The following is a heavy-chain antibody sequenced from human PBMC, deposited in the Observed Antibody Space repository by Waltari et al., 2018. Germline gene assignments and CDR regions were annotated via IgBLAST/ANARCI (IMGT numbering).Heavy chain of an antibody. CDR2: VFYNGDT. V-gene: IGHV4-39*01. CDR3: ARRMVTTGYFDY. D-gene: IGHD4-4*01. J-gene: IGHJ4*02. Sequence: QVELQESGPGLVKPSETLSLTCTVSGGPFSSTSYYWGWLRPPPGKGLEWIGYVFYNGDTYYNPSLKSRVTISIDTSKNQFSLKLTSVTAADTAVYHCARRMVTTGYFDYWGQGTLVTVSS. CDR1: GGPFSSTSYY.